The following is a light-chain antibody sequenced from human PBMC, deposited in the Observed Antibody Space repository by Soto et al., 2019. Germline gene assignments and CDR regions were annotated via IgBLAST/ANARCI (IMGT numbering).Light chain of an antibody. CDR3: QHNNEYSST. J-gene: IGKJ3*01. CDR2: DAS. CDR1: QSIRSW. V-gene: IGKV1-5*01. Sequence: DIQMTQSPSTLSASVGDRITITCRASQSIRSWLAWYQQKPEKAPTLLIYDASILESGVPTMFSGSGSGTEFTLTISSLHNDVFVTYYFQHNNEYSSTFGPGTKVDI.